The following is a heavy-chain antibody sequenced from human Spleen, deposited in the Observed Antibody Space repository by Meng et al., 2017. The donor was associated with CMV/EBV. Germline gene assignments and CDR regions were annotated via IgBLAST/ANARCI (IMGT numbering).Heavy chain of an antibody. CDR3: ARGGGRSYCSSTSCHIGPAFDI. J-gene: IGHJ3*02. Sequence: DYYWSWIRQPPGKGLEWIGYIYYSGSTYYNPSLKSRVTISVDTSKNQFSLKLSSVTAADTAVYYCARGGGRSYCSSTSCHIGPAFDIWGQGTMVTVSS. CDR2: IYYSGST. CDR1: DYY. D-gene: IGHD2-2*02. V-gene: IGHV4-30-4*08.